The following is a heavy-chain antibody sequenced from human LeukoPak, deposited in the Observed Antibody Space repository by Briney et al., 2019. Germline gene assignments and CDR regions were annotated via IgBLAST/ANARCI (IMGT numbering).Heavy chain of an antibody. D-gene: IGHD2-2*02. V-gene: IGHV4-61*02. CDR3: ARDGRSSTSCYTDYYYYGMDV. J-gene: IGHJ6*02. CDR2: IYTSGST. Sequence: PSETLSLTCTVSGDSISSGSYYWSWIRQPAGKGLEWIGRIYTSGSTNYNPSLKSRVTISVDTSKNQFSLKLSSVTAADTAVYHCARDGRSSTSCYTDYYYYGMDVWGQGTTVTVSS. CDR1: GDSISSGSYY.